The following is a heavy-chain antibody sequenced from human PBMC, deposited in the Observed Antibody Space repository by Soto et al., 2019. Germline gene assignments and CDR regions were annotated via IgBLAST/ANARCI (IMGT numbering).Heavy chain of an antibody. CDR1: GFTFSNAW. CDR3: TTDWAEPPYYDFWSGYYYCYYGMDV. V-gene: IGHV3-15*07. D-gene: IGHD3-3*01. Sequence: PGGSLRLSCAASGFTFSNAWMNWVRQAPGKGLEWVGRIKSKTDGGTTDYAAPVKGRFTISRDDSKNTLYLQMNSLKTEDTAVYYCTTDWAEPPYYDFWSGYYYCYYGMDVWGQGTTVTVSS. J-gene: IGHJ6*02. CDR2: IKSKTDGGTT.